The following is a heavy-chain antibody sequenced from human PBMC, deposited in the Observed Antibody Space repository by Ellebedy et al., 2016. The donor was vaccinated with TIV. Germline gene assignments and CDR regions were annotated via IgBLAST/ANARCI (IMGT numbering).Heavy chain of an antibody. D-gene: IGHD4-17*01. CDR1: GFIFSNYG. Sequence: GESLKISXAASGFIFSNYGMHWVRQAPGKGLEWVAVISYDGSKLYYGDSVKGRFTISRDNSRDTLYLRMNSLRAEDTAMYYCAKDEAVTTWSTYLDSWGQGTLVTVSS. CDR2: ISYDGSKL. CDR3: AKDEAVTTWSTYLDS. J-gene: IGHJ4*02. V-gene: IGHV3-30*18.